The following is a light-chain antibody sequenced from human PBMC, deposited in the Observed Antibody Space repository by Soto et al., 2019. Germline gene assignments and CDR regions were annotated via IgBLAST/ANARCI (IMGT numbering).Light chain of an antibody. CDR2: GNS. CDR1: SSNIGAGYD. V-gene: IGLV1-40*01. CDR3: QSYDSSLSAYV. Sequence: QSVLTQPPSVSGAPGQRVTISCTGSSSNIGAGYDVHWYQQLPGTAPKLLIYGNSNRPSGVPDRFSGSKSGTSASLAITGRKAEDEADYYCQSYDSSLSAYVFGTGTKLTVL. J-gene: IGLJ1*01.